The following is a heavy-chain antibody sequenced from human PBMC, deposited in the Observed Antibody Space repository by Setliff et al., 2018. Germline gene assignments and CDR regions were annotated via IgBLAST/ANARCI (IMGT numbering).Heavy chain of an antibody. Sequence: AGGSLRLSCAASGFTFSTYSMSWARQAPGKGLEWVSSISSTGSYKPYADSVRGRFTISRDNAKNSVDLQMSSLRPEDTAIYFCVRGLSDRVNWFAFDYWGQGTLVTVSS. V-gene: IGHV3-21*06. D-gene: IGHD1-1*01. CDR3: VRGLSDRVNWFAFDY. CDR1: GFTFSTYS. J-gene: IGHJ4*02. CDR2: ISSTGSYK.